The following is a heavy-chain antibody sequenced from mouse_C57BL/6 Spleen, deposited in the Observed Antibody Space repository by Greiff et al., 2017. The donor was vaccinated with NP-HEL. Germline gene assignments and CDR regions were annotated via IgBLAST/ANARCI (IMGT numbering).Heavy chain of an antibody. V-gene: IGHV1-26*01. CDR2: INPNNGGT. D-gene: IGHD2-10*02. CDR3: ARRRTGYGNYFDY. CDR1: GYTFTDYY. Sequence: EVQLQQSGPELVKPGASVKISCKASGYTFTDYYMNWVKQSHGKSLEWIGDINPNNGGTSYNQKFKGKATLTVDKSSSTAYMELRSLTSEDSAVYYCARRRTGYGNYFDYWGQGTTLTVSS. J-gene: IGHJ2*01.